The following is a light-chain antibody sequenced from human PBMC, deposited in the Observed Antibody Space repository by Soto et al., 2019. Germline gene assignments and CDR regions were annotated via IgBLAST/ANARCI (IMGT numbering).Light chain of an antibody. CDR1: LNVGLN. Sequence: MVLTQSPATLSLSPGERATLSFRASLNVGLNFAWYQQKSGQPPMRLLHTASSRATGIPARFSGSGSRTDLTHTISRREPEGIAVYYCQERGRWPRATFGGWTQVE. CDR3: QERGRWPRAT. CDR2: TAS. J-gene: IGKJ4*01. V-gene: IGKV3-11*01.